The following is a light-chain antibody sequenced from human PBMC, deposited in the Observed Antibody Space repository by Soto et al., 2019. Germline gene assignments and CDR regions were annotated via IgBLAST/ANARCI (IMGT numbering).Light chain of an antibody. CDR1: QGVSRK. V-gene: IGKV3-15*01. CDR2: GAS. J-gene: IGKJ4*01. Sequence: DIFQTQSPSPLSVAPGERVTFSCRASQGVSRKLAWYQHKPGQAPRLLISGASTGATGIPARFSGSGSGTEFTLTISSLQSEDCAIYYCQQYHTWPITFGGGTNVDIK. CDR3: QQYHTWPIT.